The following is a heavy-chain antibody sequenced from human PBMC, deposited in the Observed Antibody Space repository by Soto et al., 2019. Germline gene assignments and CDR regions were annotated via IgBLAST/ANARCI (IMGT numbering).Heavy chain of an antibody. D-gene: IGHD2-15*01. V-gene: IGHV3-30*18. CDR2: ISHDETNK. CDR3: AKGGGRWFQSDS. Sequence: QIHLVQSGGGVVQPGRSLLLSCAGSGFTFGNYGMHWVRQAPGKGLEWVAVISHDETNKYYIDSVKGRFSISRDNSKNTVYLQMDSLRPEDTAVYFCAKGGGRWFQSDSWGQGTLVTVSS. J-gene: IGHJ4*02. CDR1: GFTFGNYG.